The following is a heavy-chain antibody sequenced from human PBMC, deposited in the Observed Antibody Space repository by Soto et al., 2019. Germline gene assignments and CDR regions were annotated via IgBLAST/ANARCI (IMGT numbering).Heavy chain of an antibody. CDR3: AKQAEVSGYSYGRYFDY. Sequence: GGSLRLSCAASGFTFSSYAMSWVRQAPGKGLEWVSAISGSGGSTYYADSVKGRFTISRDNSKNTLYLQMNSLRAEDTAVYYCAKQAEVSGYSYGRYFDYWGQGTLVTVSS. J-gene: IGHJ4*02. CDR1: GFTFSSYA. D-gene: IGHD5-18*01. V-gene: IGHV3-23*01. CDR2: ISGSGGST.